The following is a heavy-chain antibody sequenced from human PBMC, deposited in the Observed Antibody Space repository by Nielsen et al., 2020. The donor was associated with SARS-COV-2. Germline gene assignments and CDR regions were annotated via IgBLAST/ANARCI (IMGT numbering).Heavy chain of an antibody. D-gene: IGHD3-16*01. Sequence: SVKVSCKASGGTFSSYAISWVRQAPGQGLEWMGGIIPIFGIPNYAQKFQGRVTITADESTGTAYMELSSLRSEDTAIYYCARRGEGYGDYYGMDVWGQGTTVNVSS. CDR1: GGTFSSYA. CDR3: ARRGEGYGDYYGMDV. CDR2: IIPIFGIP. J-gene: IGHJ6*02. V-gene: IGHV1-69*13.